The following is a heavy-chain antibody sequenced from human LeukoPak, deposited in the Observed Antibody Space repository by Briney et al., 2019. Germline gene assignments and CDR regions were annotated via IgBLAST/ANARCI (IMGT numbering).Heavy chain of an antibody. CDR2: IHNDGKR. CDR1: GGSMSSNF. Sequence: SETLSLTCTVSGGSMSSNFWSWIRQPPGKGLEWIGLIHNDGKRNYEHSLKSRVTISVDKSRNHFFLRLSSVTTADTAVYYCARHLQGSLDYWGQGILVTVSS. CDR3: ARHLQGSLDY. V-gene: IGHV4-59*08. J-gene: IGHJ4*02.